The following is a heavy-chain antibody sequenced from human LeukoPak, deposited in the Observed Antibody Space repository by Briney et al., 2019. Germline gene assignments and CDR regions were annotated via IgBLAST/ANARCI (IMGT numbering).Heavy chain of an antibody. Sequence: GGSLRLSCAASGFTFDNYAMSWVRQAPGKGLEWISAITHNGDDSYHADSVKGRFTISRDNSKNALNLQMNSLRVEDSAVYYCAKGSRASRPYYFDFWGQGTLVTVSS. V-gene: IGHV3-23*01. J-gene: IGHJ4*02. D-gene: IGHD1-26*01. CDR1: GFTFDNYA. CDR3: AKGSRASRPYYFDF. CDR2: ITHNGDDS.